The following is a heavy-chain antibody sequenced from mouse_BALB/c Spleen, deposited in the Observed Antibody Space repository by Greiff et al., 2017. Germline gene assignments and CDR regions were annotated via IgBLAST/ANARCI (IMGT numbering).Heavy chain of an antibody. Sequence: EVKLVESGGGLVQPGGSRKLSCAASGFTFSSFCMHWVRQAPEKGLEWVAYISSGSSTIYYADTVKGRFTIARDNTKNTLFLQMTSLRSEDTAMYYCARYYDPDYYAMDYWGQGTSVTVSS. J-gene: IGHJ4*01. CDR2: ISSGSSTI. D-gene: IGHD1-1*01. CDR1: GFTFSSFC. CDR3: ARYYDPDYYAMDY. V-gene: IGHV5-17*02.